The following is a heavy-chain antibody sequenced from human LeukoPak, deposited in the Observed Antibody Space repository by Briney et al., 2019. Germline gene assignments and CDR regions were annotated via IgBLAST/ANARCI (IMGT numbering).Heavy chain of an antibody. D-gene: IGHD3-9*01. CDR3: AGNTHYFDWSA. Sequence: GGSLRLSCAATGFTVSRNYYMNWVRQAPGKGLEWVSSISSSSSYIYYADSVKGRFTISRDNAKNSLYLQMNSLRAEDTAVYYCAGNTHYFDWSAWGQGTLVTVSS. CDR1: GFTVSRNYY. V-gene: IGHV3-21*01. CDR2: ISSSSSYI. J-gene: IGHJ4*02.